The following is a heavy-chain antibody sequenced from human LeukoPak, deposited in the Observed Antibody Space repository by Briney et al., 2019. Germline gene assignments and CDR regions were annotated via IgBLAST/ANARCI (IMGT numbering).Heavy chain of an antibody. Sequence: SETLSLTCTVSGGSISSYYWSWIRQPPGKGLEWIGYIYYSGSTNYNPSLKSRVTISVDTSKNQFSLKLSSVTAADTAVYYCATQDSVIVGAHFDYWGQGTLVTVSS. D-gene: IGHD1-26*01. CDR3: ATQDSVIVGAHFDY. CDR2: IYYSGST. CDR1: GGSISSYY. J-gene: IGHJ4*02. V-gene: IGHV4-59*08.